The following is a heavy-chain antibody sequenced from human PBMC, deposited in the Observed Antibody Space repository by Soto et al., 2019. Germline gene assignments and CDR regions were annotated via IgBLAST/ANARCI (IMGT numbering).Heavy chain of an antibody. J-gene: IGHJ6*02. CDR2: IYHSGST. CDR3: ARAPVYDSSGYYYYYGMDV. D-gene: IGHD3-22*01. Sequence: SETLSLTCAFSCGSISSGGYSWSWIRQPPGKGLEWIGYIYHSGSTYYNPSLKSRVTISVDRSKNQFSLKLSSVTAADTAVYYCARAPVYDSSGYYYYYGMDVWGQGTTVTVSS. V-gene: IGHV4-30-2*01. CDR1: CGSISSGGYS.